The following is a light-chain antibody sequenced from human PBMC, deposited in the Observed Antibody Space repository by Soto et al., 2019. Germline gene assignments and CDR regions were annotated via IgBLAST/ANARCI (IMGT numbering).Light chain of an antibody. Sequence: EIVMTQSPATLSVSPGERATLSCRASQSVSSNLAWYQQKPGQAPRLLIYGASTRATGIPARFSGSGSGTEFTLTISSLQSEDFALYSCQQYNNWPPDRTFGQGTKVEIK. V-gene: IGKV3-15*01. CDR2: GAS. J-gene: IGKJ1*01. CDR3: QQYNNWPPDRT. CDR1: QSVSSN.